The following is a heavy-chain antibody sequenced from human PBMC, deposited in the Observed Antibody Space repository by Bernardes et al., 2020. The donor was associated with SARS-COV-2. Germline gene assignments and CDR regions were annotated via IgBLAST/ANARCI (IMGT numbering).Heavy chain of an antibody. D-gene: IGHD5-12*01. V-gene: IGHV1-24*01. J-gene: IGHJ5*02. Sequence: ASVKVSCKVSGYTLTELSMHWVRQAPGKGLEWMGGFDPEDGETIYAQKFQGRVTMTEDTSTDTAYMELSSLRSEDTAVYYCATGPPTIRGNWFDPWGQGTLVTVSS. CDR1: GYTLTELS. CDR2: FDPEDGET. CDR3: ATGPPTIRGNWFDP.